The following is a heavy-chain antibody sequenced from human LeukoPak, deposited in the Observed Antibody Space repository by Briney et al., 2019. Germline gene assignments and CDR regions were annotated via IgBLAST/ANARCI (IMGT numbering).Heavy chain of an antibody. CDR3: ARYDSIKQWLVPSYFDY. CDR2: INHSGST. J-gene: IGHJ4*02. D-gene: IGHD6-19*01. V-gene: IGHV4-34*01. Sequence: SETLSLTCAVYGGSFSGYYWSWIRQPPGKGLEWIGEINHSGSTNYNPSLKGRVTISVDTSKNQFSLKLSSVTAADTAVYYCARYDSIKQWLVPSYFDYWGQGTLVTVSS. CDR1: GGSFSGYY.